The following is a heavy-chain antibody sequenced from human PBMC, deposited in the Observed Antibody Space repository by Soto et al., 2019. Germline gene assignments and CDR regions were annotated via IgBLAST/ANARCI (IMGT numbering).Heavy chain of an antibody. CDR1: GFTLGDSA. V-gene: IGHV3-49*03. J-gene: IGHJ4*02. CDR2: IRSKAYGGTT. CDR3: TSLSGGSRLFDY. D-gene: IGHD2-15*01. Sequence: QHGGSLRICCTASGFTLGDSAMSGLRQAPGKGLEWVGFIRSKAYGGTTEYAASVKGKFTISRDDSKSIAYLQMNSLKTEDTAVYYCTSLSGGSRLFDYWGQGTLVTVSS.